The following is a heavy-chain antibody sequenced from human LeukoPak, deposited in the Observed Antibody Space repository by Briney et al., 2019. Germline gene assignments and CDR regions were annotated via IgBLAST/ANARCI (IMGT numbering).Heavy chain of an antibody. V-gene: IGHV4-34*01. CDR1: GESFSGYY. D-gene: IGHD4-17*01. CDR3: ARHPRLRSYYFDY. CDR2: INHSGST. Sequence: SETLSLTCAVYGESFSGYYWSWIRQPPGKGLEWIGEINHSGSTKGNPSLKSRVTISLDTSKNQFSLKLTSVTAADTAVYYCARHPRLRSYYFDYWGQGTLVTVSS. J-gene: IGHJ4*02.